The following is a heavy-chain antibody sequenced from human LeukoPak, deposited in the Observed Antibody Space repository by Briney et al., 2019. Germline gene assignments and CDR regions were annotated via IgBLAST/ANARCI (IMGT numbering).Heavy chain of an antibody. V-gene: IGHV1-18*01. J-gene: IGHJ6*02. CDR1: GYTFTSYG. CDR3: ASHYGSGSYYLEYYYGMDV. Sequence: GASVKVSCKASGYTFTSYGISWVRQAPGQGLEWMGWISAYNGNTNYAQKLQGRVTMTTDTSTSTAYMELRSLSSDDTAVYYCASHYGSGSYYLEYYYGMDVWGQGTTVTVSS. D-gene: IGHD3-10*01. CDR2: ISAYNGNT.